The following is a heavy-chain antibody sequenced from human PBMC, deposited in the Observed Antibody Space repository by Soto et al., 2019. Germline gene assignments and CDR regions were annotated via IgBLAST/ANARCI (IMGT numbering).Heavy chain of an antibody. CDR3: AKDAAAGIAVAGTDWFDP. D-gene: IGHD6-19*01. V-gene: IGHV3-23*01. J-gene: IGHJ5*02. CDR1: GFTFSSYA. Sequence: GGSLRLSCAASGFTFSSYAMSWVRQAPGKGLEWVSAISGSGGSTYYADSVKGRFTISRDNSKNTLYLQMNSLRAEDTAVYYCAKDAAAGIAVAGTDWFDPWGQGTLVTVSS. CDR2: ISGSGGST.